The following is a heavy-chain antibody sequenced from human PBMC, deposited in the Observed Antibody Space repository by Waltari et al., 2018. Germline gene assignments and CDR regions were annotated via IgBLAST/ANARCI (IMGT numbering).Heavy chain of an antibody. J-gene: IGHJ6*02. CDR1: GFTFSTYG. Sequence: QVQLVESGGGVVQPGRSMRLSCVASGFTFSTYGIHWVRQAPGKGLQWVAVISYDGSHQYYADSVKGRFTISRDNSKNTLFLQMNNLRTEDTAVYYCFLFGVVHSAPMDVWGQGTTVTVSS. CDR3: FLFGVVHSAPMDV. CDR2: ISYDGSHQ. V-gene: IGHV3-30*03. D-gene: IGHD3-3*01.